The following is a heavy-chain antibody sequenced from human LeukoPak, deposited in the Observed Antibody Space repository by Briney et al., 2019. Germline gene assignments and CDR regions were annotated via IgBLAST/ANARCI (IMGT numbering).Heavy chain of an antibody. CDR1: GFTSSSYS. CDR2: ISSSSSYI. CDR3: ARVVVVPAASYYYYYGMDV. J-gene: IGHJ6*02. Sequence: GGSLRLSCAASGFTSSSYSMNWVRQAPGKGLEWVSSISSSSSYIYYADSVKGRFTISRDNAKNSLYLQMNSLRAEDTAVYYCARVVVVPAASYYYYYGMDVWGQGTTVTVSS. V-gene: IGHV3-21*01. D-gene: IGHD2-2*01.